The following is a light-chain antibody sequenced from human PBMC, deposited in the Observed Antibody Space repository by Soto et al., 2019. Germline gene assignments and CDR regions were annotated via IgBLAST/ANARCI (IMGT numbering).Light chain of an antibody. J-gene: IGKJ1*01. Sequence: EIVMTQSPATLSVSPGERATLSCRASQSVSSNLAWYQQKPGQVPRLLIYGASTRATGIPARFSGSGSGTDFTLTISSLQSEDFAVYYCQQYNNWPWTFGQGTKVDIK. CDR1: QSVSSN. CDR3: QQYNNWPWT. CDR2: GAS. V-gene: IGKV3-15*01.